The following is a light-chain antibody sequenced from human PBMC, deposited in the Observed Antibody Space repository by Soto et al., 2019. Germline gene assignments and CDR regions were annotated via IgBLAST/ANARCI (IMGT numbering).Light chain of an antibody. V-gene: IGLV2-14*03. CDR3: SSYTPSSPYV. J-gene: IGLJ1*01. Sequence: QSALTQPASVSGSPGQSITISCTGTSSDVGNYNYVSWYQQYPGKAPKLMIYAVSRRPSGVSNRFSGSKSGKTASLTISGLQAEDVAEYYCSSYTPSSPYVFGTVTKVTVL. CDR2: AVS. CDR1: SSDVGNYNY.